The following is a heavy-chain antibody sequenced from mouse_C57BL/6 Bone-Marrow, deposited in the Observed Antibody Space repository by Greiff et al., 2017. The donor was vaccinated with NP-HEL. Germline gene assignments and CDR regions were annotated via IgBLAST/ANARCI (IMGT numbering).Heavy chain of an antibody. CDR3: ARWATTDWYFDV. CDR2: INPGSGGT. CDR1: GYAFTNYL. Sequence: VQLQQSGAELVRPGTSVKVSCKASGYAFTNYLIEWVKQRPGQGLEWIGVINPGSGGTNYNEKFKGKATLTADKSSSTAYMQLSSLTSEDSEVYFCARWATTDWYFDVWGTGTTVTVSS. J-gene: IGHJ1*03. V-gene: IGHV1-54*01. D-gene: IGHD1-1*01.